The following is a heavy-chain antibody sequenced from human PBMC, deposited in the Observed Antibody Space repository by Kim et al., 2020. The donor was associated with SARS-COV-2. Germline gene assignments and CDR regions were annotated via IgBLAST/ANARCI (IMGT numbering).Heavy chain of an antibody. D-gene: IGHD3-22*01. CDR3: ATQNYYYDSSGYYYGIDAFDI. CDR2: ISGSGGST. V-gene: IGHV3-23*01. Sequence: RGSLRLSCAASGFTFSSYAMSWVRQAPGKGLEWVSAISGSGGSTYYADSVKGRFTISRDNSKNTLYLQMNSLRAEDTAVYYCATQNYYYDSSGYYYGIDAFDIWGQGTMVTVSS. CDR1: GFTFSSYA. J-gene: IGHJ3*02.